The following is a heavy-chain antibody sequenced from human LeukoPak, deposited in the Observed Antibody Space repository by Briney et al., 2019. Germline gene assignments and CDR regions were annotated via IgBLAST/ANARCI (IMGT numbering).Heavy chain of an antibody. CDR2: INHSGST. Sequence: SETLSLTCAVYGGSFSGYYWSWIRQPPGKGLEWIGEINHSGSTNYNPSLKSRVTISVHPSKNQFSLKLSSVTAADTAVYYCAAEPAGDYGMDVWGQGTTVTVSS. J-gene: IGHJ6*02. V-gene: IGHV4-34*01. CDR3: AAEPAGDYGMDV. D-gene: IGHD2-2*01. CDR1: GGSFSGYY.